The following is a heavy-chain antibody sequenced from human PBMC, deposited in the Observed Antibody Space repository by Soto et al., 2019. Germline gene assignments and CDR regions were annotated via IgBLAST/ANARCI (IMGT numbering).Heavy chain of an antibody. D-gene: IGHD1-1*01. CDR2: FGRTGDA. CDR3: ASAVAGFWYFDL. J-gene: IGHJ2*01. CDR1: GFTFSTYD. V-gene: IGHV3-13*01. Sequence: EVQLVESGGGLVQPGGSLRLSCAASGFTFSTYDMHWVRKGTGKGLEWVSGFGRTGDAHYPDYVKGRVTISRENAKNYLFLKMNSLRAGDIAMYFCASAVAGFWYFDLWGRGTLVTVSS.